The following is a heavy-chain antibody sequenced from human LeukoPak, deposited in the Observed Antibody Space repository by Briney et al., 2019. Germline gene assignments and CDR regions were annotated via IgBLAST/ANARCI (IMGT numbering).Heavy chain of an antibody. V-gene: IGHV1-2*02. CDR1: GNTFSGYY. J-gene: IGHJ5*02. CDR3: ARDGSGSYTDNWFDP. CDR2: INPNSGGT. Sequence: ASVKVSCKASGNTFSGYYIHWVRQAPGQGLEWMGWINPNSGGTNYAQKFQGRVTMTRDTSISTAYMELSRLRSDDTAVYYCARDGSGSYTDNWFDPWGQGTLVTVSS. D-gene: IGHD3-10*01.